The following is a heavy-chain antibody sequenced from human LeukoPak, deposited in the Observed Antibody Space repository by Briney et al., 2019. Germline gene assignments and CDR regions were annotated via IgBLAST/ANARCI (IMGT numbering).Heavy chain of an antibody. J-gene: IGHJ4*02. CDR3: ARHLLGYCSGGNCYYFDF. D-gene: IGHD2-15*01. CDR2: SYYSGST. CDR1: GGSISSTTYY. Sequence: SETLSLTCTVSGGSISSTTYYWGWIRQPPGKGLEWIGSSYYSGSTYYNPSLKSRVTISVDTSKNQFSLKLSSVAAADTAVYYCARHLLGYCSGGNCYYFDFWGQGTLVTVSS. V-gene: IGHV4-39*01.